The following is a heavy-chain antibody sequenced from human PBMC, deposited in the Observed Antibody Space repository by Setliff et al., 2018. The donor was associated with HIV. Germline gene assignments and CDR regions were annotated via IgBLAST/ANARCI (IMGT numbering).Heavy chain of an antibody. V-gene: IGHV3-21*01. J-gene: IGHJ3*02. CDR3: ARDRPRGGGSLDAFDI. D-gene: IGHD1-26*01. CDR2: IGGSGGNT. Sequence: GGSLRLSCAASGFTFSTYRMNWVRQAPGKGLEWVSAIGGSGGNTYYADSVKGRFTISRDNAKNSLYLQMNSLRAEDTAVYYCARDRPRGGGSLDAFDIWGQGALVTVSS. CDR1: GFTFSTYR.